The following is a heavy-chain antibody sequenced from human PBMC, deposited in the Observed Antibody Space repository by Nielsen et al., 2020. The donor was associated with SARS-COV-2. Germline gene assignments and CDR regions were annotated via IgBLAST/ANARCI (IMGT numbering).Heavy chain of an antibody. CDR3: AKDFLSRGYYYMDV. J-gene: IGHJ6*03. Sequence: GESLKISCAASGFTFSSYGMHWVRQAPGKGLEWVAVIWYDGSNKYYADSVKGRFTISRDNSKNTLYLQMNSLRAEDTAVYYCAKDFLSRGYYYMDVWGKGTTVTVSS. CDR1: GFTFSSYG. D-gene: IGHD2/OR15-2a*01. V-gene: IGHV3-30*02. CDR2: IWYDGSNK.